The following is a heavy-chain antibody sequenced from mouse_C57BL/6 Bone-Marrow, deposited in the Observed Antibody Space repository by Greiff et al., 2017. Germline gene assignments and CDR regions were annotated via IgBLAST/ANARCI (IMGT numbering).Heavy chain of an antibody. J-gene: IGHJ2*01. CDR2: IYPRSGNT. Sequence: QVQLKQSGAELARPGASVKLSCKASGYTFTSYGISWVKQRTGQGLEWIGEIYPRSGNTYYNEKFKGKATLTADKSSSTAYMELRSLTSEDSAVYFCARGSYYYGSSDYWGQGTTLTVSS. D-gene: IGHD1-1*01. CDR3: ARGSYYYGSSDY. V-gene: IGHV1-81*01. CDR1: GYTFTSYG.